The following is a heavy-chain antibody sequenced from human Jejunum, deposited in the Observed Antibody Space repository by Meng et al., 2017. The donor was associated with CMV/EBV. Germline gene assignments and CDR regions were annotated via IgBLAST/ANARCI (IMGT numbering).Heavy chain of an antibody. CDR3: ARGRSTWTTSYEGTFNY. V-gene: IGHV4-4*02. CDR1: SSRNW. J-gene: IGHJ4*02. Sequence: SSRNWWGWVRQPPGKGLEWVGEMSPTASSNYHPSLKSRVTMSLDRSRNQFSLRLSSVTAADTAVYYCARGRSTWTTSYEGTFNYWGQGILVTVSS. D-gene: IGHD2/OR15-2a*01. CDR2: MSPTASS.